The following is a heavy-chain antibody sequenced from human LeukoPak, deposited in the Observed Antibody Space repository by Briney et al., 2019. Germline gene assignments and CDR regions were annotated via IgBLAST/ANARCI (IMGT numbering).Heavy chain of an antibody. Sequence: GGSLRLSCAASGFTFSSYEMNWVRQAPGKGLEWVSYISSSGSTIYYADSVKGRFTISRDNAKNSLYLQMNSLRAEDTAVYYCARDDYDFWSGYYDYWGQGTLVTVSS. V-gene: IGHV3-48*03. D-gene: IGHD3-3*01. CDR2: ISSSGSTI. CDR3: ARDDYDFWSGYYDY. CDR1: GFTFSSYE. J-gene: IGHJ4*02.